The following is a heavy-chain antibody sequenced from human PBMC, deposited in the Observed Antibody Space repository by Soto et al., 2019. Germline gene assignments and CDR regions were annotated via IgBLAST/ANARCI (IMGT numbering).Heavy chain of an antibody. CDR3: ARAFRIAAAGTGWFDP. D-gene: IGHD6-13*01. V-gene: IGHV4-59*01. Sequence: QVQLQESGPGLVKPSETLSLTCTVSGGSISSYYWSWIRQPPGKGLEWIGYIYYSGSTNYNPSLKSRVTISVDTSKTQFSLKLSSVTAADTAVYYCARAFRIAAAGTGWFDPWGQGTLVTVSS. CDR1: GGSISSYY. J-gene: IGHJ5*02. CDR2: IYYSGST.